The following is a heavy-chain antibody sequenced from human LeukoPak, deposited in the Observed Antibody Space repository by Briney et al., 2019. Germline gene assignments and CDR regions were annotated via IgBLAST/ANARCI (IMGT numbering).Heavy chain of an antibody. D-gene: IGHD2-15*01. CDR2: IIPIFGTA. V-gene: IGHV1-69*05. Sequence: SVKVSCKASGGTFSSYAISWVRQAPGQGLEWMGGIIPIFGTANYAQKFQGRVTMTRDMSTSTVYMELSSLRSEDTAVYYCARDGTVVVVAATEGDYFDYWGQGTLVTVSS. J-gene: IGHJ4*02. CDR1: GGTFSSYA. CDR3: ARDGTVVVVAATEGDYFDY.